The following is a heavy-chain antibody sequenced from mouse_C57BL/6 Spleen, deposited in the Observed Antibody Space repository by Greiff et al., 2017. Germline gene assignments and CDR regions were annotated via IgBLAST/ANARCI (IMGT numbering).Heavy chain of an antibody. CDR1: GYSFTGYY. V-gene: IGHV1-42*01. D-gene: IGHD2-2*01. Sequence: VQLKQSGPELVKPGASVKISCKASGYSFTGYYMNWVKQSPEKSLEWIGEINPSTGGTTYNQKFKAKAPLPVDKSSSTPYMQLKGLTSEDSAVDYCARGGGYDEGFDYWGQGTTRTVSS. J-gene: IGHJ2*01. CDR3: ARGGGYDEGFDY. CDR2: INPSTGGT.